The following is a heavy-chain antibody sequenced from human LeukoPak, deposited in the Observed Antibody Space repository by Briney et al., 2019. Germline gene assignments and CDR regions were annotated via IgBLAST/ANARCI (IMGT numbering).Heavy chain of an antibody. J-gene: IGHJ4*02. CDR2: INPNSGGT. Sequence: ASVKVSCKASGYTFTGYYMHWVRQAPGQGLEWMGWINPNSGGTNYAQKFQGWVTMTRDTSISTAYMELSRLRSDDTAVYYCARVRGAVAGADYFDYWGQGTLVTVSS. CDR1: GYTFTGYY. D-gene: IGHD6-19*01. CDR3: ARVRGAVAGADYFDY. V-gene: IGHV1-2*04.